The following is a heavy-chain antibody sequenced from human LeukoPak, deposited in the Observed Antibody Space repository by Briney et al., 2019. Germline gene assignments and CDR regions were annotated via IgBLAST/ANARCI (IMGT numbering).Heavy chain of an antibody. V-gene: IGHV4-30-4*01. CDR2: IYYSGST. CDR3: ARSLSSSLNWFDP. J-gene: IGHJ5*02. D-gene: IGHD6-13*01. Sequence: SETLSPTCPVSGASTPSDDYYWSWPRHPPGKGLEWIGYIYYSGSTYYDMSLKSRLTISIDTSKNQFSLKLSSVTASDTAVYYCARSLSSSLNWFDPWGQGTLVTVSS. CDR1: GASTPSDDYY.